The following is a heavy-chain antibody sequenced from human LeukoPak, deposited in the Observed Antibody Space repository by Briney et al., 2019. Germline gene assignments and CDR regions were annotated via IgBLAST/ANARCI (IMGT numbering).Heavy chain of an antibody. V-gene: IGHV3-15*01. CDR2: IKRKNDGETT. D-gene: IGHD1-26*01. Sequence: GGSLRLSCTASGFTLSKVYASWVRHLPGKGLEWVGRIKRKNDGETTDYGAPVQARFAISRDDSKNTVYLQMNSLKSDDTGVYYCTTRFLVGGTELVDPWGQGTLVTVSS. CDR1: GFTLSKVY. J-gene: IGHJ5*02. CDR3: TTRFLVGGTELVDP.